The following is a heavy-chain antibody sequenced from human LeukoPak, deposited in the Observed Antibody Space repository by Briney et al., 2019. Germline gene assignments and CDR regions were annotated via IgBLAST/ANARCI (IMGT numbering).Heavy chain of an antibody. J-gene: IGHJ4*02. CDR3: AKDYYYDSSGRIDY. V-gene: IGHV3-9*01. D-gene: IGHD3-22*01. CDR1: GFTFSSYW. Sequence: GGSLRLSCAASGFTFSSYWMSWVRQAPGKGLEWVSGISWNSGSIGYADSVKGRFTISRDNAKNSLYLQMNSLRAEDKALYYCAKDYYYDSSGRIDYWGQGTLVTVSS. CDR2: ISWNSGSI.